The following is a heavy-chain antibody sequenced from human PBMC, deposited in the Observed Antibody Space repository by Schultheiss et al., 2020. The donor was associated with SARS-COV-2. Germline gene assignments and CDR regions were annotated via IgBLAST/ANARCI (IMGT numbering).Heavy chain of an antibody. CDR3: ARVGWEPDYYYYGMDV. J-gene: IGHJ6*02. CDR2: ISAYNGNT. CDR1: GYTFTSYS. D-gene: IGHD1-26*01. V-gene: IGHV1-18*04. Sequence: GESLKISCKASGYTFTSYSMHWVRQAPGLGLEWMGWISAYNGNTNYAQKLQGRVTMTTDTSTSTAYMELRSLRSDDTAVYYCARVGWEPDYYYYGMDVWGQGTTVTVSS.